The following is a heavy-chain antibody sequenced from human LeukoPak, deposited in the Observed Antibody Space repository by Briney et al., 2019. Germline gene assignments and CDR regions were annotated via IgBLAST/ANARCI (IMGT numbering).Heavy chain of an antibody. Sequence: ASETLSLTCTISGGSITSYYWSWVRQPPWKGLEWIGYVYYSGSTSYNPSLKSRVTISLDTSKKQFSLNLSSVTAADTAVYYCAAHDTSGYYSGYWGQGTLVTVSS. D-gene: IGHD3-22*01. J-gene: IGHJ4*02. V-gene: IGHV4-59*08. CDR1: GGSITSYY. CDR3: AAHDTSGYYSGY. CDR2: VYYSGST.